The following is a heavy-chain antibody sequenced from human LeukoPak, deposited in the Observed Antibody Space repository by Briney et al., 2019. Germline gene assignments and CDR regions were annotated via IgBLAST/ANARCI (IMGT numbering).Heavy chain of an antibody. CDR2: ISYDGSNK. D-gene: IGHD6-6*01. J-gene: IGHJ4*02. CDR3: ARDFPRNLGSSSALFDY. CDR1: GFTFSSYA. V-gene: IGHV3-30-3*01. Sequence: GRSLRLSCAASGFTFSSYAMHWVRQAPGKGLEWVAVISYDGSNKYYADSVKGRFTISRDNSKNTLYLQMNSLRAEDTAVYYCARDFPRNLGSSSALFDYWGQGTLVTVSS.